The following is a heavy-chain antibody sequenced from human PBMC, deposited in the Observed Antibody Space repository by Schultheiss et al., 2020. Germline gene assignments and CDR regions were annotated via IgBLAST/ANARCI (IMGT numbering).Heavy chain of an antibody. CDR3: IGGFLGH. CDR2: IQRKADGGTI. V-gene: IGHV3-15*01. Sequence: GESLKISCAASGFTFSDAWMSWVRQAPGQGLEWVGHIQRKADGGTIEYAAPVKGRFTISRDDSKRTLYLQMNSLKTEDTAVYYCIGGFLGHWGRGTLVTVSS. CDR1: GFTFSDAW. D-gene: IGHD3-10*01. J-gene: IGHJ5*02.